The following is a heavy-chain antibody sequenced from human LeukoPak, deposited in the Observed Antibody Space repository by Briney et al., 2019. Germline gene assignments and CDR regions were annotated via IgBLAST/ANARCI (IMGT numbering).Heavy chain of an antibody. CDR2: INHSGST. J-gene: IGHJ5*02. Sequence: SETLSLTCAVYGGSFSGYYWSWIRQPPGKGLEWIGEINHSGSTNYNPSLKSRVTISVDTSKNQFSLKLSSVTAADTAVYYCARRDLSGSRWFDPWGQGTLVTVSS. V-gene: IGHV4-34*01. CDR3: ARRDLSGSRWFDP. D-gene: IGHD3-10*01. CDR1: GGSFSGYY.